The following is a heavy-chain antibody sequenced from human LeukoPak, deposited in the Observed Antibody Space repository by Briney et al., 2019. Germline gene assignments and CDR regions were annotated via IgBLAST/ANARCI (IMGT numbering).Heavy chain of an antibody. J-gene: IGHJ4*02. CDR1: GGSISSYY. Sequence: SETLSLTCTVSGGSISSYYWSWIRQPPGKGLEWIGYIYYSGSTNYNPSLKSRVTISVDTSKNQFSLKLSSVTAADTAVYYCARETVRGVMNFDYWGQGTLVTVSS. CDR2: IYYSGST. V-gene: IGHV4-59*12. CDR3: ARETVRGVMNFDY. D-gene: IGHD3-10*01.